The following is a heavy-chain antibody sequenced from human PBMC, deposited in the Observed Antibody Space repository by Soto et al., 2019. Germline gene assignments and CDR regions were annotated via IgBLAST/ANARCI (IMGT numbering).Heavy chain of an antibody. D-gene: IGHD2-8*01. CDR2: IWYDGSNK. Sequence: PGGSLRLSCAASGFTFSSYGMHWVRQAPGKGLEWVAVIWYDGSNKYYADSVKGRFTISRDNSKNTLYLQMNSLRAEDTAVYYCARNGRQPNKGYDAFDIWGQGTMVTVSS. CDR3: ARNGRQPNKGYDAFDI. CDR1: GFTFSSYG. V-gene: IGHV3-33*01. J-gene: IGHJ3*02.